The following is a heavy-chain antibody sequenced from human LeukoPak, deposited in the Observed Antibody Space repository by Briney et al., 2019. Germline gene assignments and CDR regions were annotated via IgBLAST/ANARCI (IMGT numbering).Heavy chain of an antibody. Sequence: SETLSLTCAVYGGSFSGYYWSWIRQPPGKGLEWIGEINHSGSTNYNPSLKSRVTISVDTSKNQFSLKLSSVTAADTAVYYCASLPNYYDSSEDYWGQGTLVTVSS. CDR3: ASLPNYYDSSEDY. CDR1: GGSFSGYY. J-gene: IGHJ4*02. V-gene: IGHV4-34*01. CDR2: INHSGST. D-gene: IGHD3-22*01.